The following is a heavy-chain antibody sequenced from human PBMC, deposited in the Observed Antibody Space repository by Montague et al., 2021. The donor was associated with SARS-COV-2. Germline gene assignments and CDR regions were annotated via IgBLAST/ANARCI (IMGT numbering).Heavy chain of an antibody. J-gene: IGHJ6*02. CDR3: ASLNIMARTDYYYGTDV. Sequence: SETLSLTCAVYGGSFSDYYWTWIRQAPGKGLEWIGEVDHRGSSSYNPSLQSRLTISVDRSKNQFSLRLTSVTAADTAVYYCASLNIMARTDYYYGTDVWGRGTTVTVSS. CDR2: VDHRGSS. V-gene: IGHV4-34*01. D-gene: IGHD5-12*01. CDR1: GGSFSDYY.